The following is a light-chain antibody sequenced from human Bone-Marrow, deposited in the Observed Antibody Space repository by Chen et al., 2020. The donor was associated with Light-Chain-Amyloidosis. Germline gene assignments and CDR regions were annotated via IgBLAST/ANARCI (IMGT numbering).Light chain of an antibody. CDR1: SSDVGSYNR. CDR3: SSHTSSSTWV. J-gene: IGLJ3*02. CDR2: EVS. V-gene: IGLV2-18*02. Sequence: QSALTQPPSVSGSPGQSVTISCTGTSSDVGSYNRFSWYQQPPGTAPKLMIYEVSNRPSGVPDRFSGSTSGNTASLTISGLQAEDEADYYCSSHTSSSTWVFGGGTKLTVL.